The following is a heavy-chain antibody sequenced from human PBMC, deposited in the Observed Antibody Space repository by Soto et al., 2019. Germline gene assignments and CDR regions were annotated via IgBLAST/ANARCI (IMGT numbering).Heavy chain of an antibody. D-gene: IGHD6-19*01. CDR2: ITSKSSYT. CDR1: GFTFNSYS. J-gene: IGHJ4*02. Sequence: GGSLRLSCVVSGFTFNSYSMNWVRQAPGKGLEWVSSITSKSSYTYYADSVKGRFTISRDNARNSLFLDMSSLRVEDTAVYYCARDKYQSGWHGFDFWGQGTPVTVSS. CDR3: ARDKYQSGWHGFDF. V-gene: IGHV3-21*01.